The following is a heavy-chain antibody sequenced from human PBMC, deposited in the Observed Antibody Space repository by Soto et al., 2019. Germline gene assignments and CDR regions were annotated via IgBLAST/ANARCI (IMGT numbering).Heavy chain of an antibody. V-gene: IGHV4-39*01. CDR3: ARLGGYCSSTSCYGYYGMDV. J-gene: IGHJ6*02. CDR1: GGSISSGGYY. CDR2: IYYSEST. D-gene: IGHD2-2*01. Sequence: SETLSLTCTVSGGSISSGGYYWSWIRQHPGKGLEWIGYIYYSESTYYNPSLESRVTISVDTSKNQFSLKVSSVTVADTAVYYCARLGGYCSSTSCYGYYGMDVWGQGTTVTVSS.